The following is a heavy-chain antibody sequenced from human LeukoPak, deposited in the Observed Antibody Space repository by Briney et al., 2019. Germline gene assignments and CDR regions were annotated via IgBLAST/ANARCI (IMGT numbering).Heavy chain of an antibody. CDR3: ARGLATYYYGSGDY. Sequence: PSETLSLTCTVSGGSISSYYWSWIRQPPGKGLEWIGYIYYSGSTNYNPSLKSRVTISVDTSKNQFSLKLSSVTAADTAVYYCARGLATYYYGSGDYWGQGTLVTVSS. CDR2: IYYSGST. CDR1: GGSISSYY. V-gene: IGHV4-59*01. D-gene: IGHD3-10*01. J-gene: IGHJ4*02.